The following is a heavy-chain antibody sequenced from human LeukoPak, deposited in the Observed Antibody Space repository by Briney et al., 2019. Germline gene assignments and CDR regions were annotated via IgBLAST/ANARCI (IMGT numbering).Heavy chain of an antibody. CDR1: GDSVSSNSAA. CDR2: TYYRSKWYN. Sequence: SQTPSLTCAISGDSVSSNSAAWNWIRQSPSRGLEWLGRTYYRSKWYNDYAVSVKSRITINPDTSKNQFSLQLNSVTPEDTAVYYCARGGYDILTGYSIEAFDIWGQGTMVTVSS. V-gene: IGHV6-1*01. D-gene: IGHD3-9*01. CDR3: ARGGYDILTGYSIEAFDI. J-gene: IGHJ3*02.